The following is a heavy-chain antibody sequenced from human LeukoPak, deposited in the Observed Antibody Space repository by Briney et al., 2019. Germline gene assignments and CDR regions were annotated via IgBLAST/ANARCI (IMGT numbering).Heavy chain of an antibody. D-gene: IGHD6-19*01. CDR1: GYDFNAYA. CDR3: ARGSTSDWPLDH. Sequence: ASVKVSCKASGYDFNAYAIHWLRQAPGQRFEWMGRIDADNGDTAYSQKLQGRVTITRDTSARTVYMQLSSLRSEDTAAYYCARGSTSDWPLDHWGQETLVTIST. V-gene: IGHV1-3*01. CDR2: IDADNGDT. J-gene: IGHJ4*02.